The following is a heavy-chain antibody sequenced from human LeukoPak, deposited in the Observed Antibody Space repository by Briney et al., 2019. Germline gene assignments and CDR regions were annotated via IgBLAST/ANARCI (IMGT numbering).Heavy chain of an antibody. D-gene: IGHD3-22*01. CDR1: GGSISSYY. Sequence: SETLSLTCTVSGGSISSYYWSWIRQPAGKGLEWIGRIYTSGSTNYNPSLKSRVTMSADTSKNQFSLKLSSVTAADTAVYYCARHSRTYYYDSSGFFDIWGQGTMVTVSS. V-gene: IGHV4-4*07. J-gene: IGHJ3*02. CDR3: ARHSRTYYYDSSGFFDI. CDR2: IYTSGST.